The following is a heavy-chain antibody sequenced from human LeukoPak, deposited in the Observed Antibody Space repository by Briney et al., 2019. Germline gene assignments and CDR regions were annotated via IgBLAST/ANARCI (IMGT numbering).Heavy chain of an antibody. J-gene: IGHJ3*02. CDR2: SYYSGST. CDR1: VGSISSYY. Sequence: PSETLSLTCTGSVGSISSYYWSWIRQPPGKGLEWIGYSYYSGSTNYNPSLKRRVTISVDTSKNQFSLKLSSVTAADTAVYYCARGGEGAFDIWGQGTMVTVSS. V-gene: IGHV4-59*01. CDR3: ARGGEGAFDI.